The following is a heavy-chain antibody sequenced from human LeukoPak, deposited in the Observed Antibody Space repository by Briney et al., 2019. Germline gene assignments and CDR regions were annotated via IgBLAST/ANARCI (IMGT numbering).Heavy chain of an antibody. CDR3: AREGKWFGTYCYCMDV. J-gene: IGHJ6*04. Sequence: PSETLSLTCTVSSGSINDYYWSWVRQPAGKGLEWLGRIYSSGSTTYNPSLKSRITMSVDTSKNQFSLKMTSVTAADTAVYYCAREGKWFGTYCYCMDVWGKGTTVTVSS. V-gene: IGHV4-4*07. CDR1: SGSINDYY. D-gene: IGHD3-10*01. CDR2: IYSSGST.